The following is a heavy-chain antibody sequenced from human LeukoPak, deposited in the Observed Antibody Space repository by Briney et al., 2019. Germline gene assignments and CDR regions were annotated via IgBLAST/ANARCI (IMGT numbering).Heavy chain of an antibody. CDR3: ARGAPGVSAFDI. Sequence: GSLRLSCAASGFTVSSNYMSWVRQAPGKGLEWIGEINHSGYTNYNPSLKSRVTISVDTSKNQFSLKLSSVTAADTAVYYCARGAPGVSAFDIWGQGTMVTVSS. V-gene: IGHV4-34*01. J-gene: IGHJ3*02. CDR1: GFTVSSNY. D-gene: IGHD3-10*01. CDR2: INHSGYT.